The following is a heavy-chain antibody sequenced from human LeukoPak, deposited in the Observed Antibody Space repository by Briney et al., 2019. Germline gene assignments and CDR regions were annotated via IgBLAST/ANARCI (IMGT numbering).Heavy chain of an antibody. Sequence: ASVKVSCKASGYAFTSYGINWVRQATGRGLEWMGWMNPNSGNTGYAQKFQGRVPITRNTSISTAYLELNSLRSEGTAVYYCAGGETTVTTLDYWGQGTLVTVSS. CDR2: MNPNSGNT. D-gene: IGHD4-17*01. V-gene: IGHV1-8*03. CDR3: AGGETTVTTLDY. CDR1: GYAFTSYG. J-gene: IGHJ4*02.